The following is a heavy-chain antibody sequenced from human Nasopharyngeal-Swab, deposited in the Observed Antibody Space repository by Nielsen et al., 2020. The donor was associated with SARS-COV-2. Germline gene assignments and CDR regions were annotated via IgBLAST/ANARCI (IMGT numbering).Heavy chain of an antibody. V-gene: IGHV3-23*01. D-gene: IGHD3-22*01. Sequence: GESLKISCAASGFTFSDYYMSWVRQAPGKGLEWVSAISGSGGSTYYADSVKGRFTISRDNSKNTLYLQMNSLRAEDTAVYYCAKDPEYYYDSSSDYWGQGTLVTVSS. CDR3: AKDPEYYYDSSSDY. CDR1: GFTFSDYY. J-gene: IGHJ4*02. CDR2: ISGSGGST.